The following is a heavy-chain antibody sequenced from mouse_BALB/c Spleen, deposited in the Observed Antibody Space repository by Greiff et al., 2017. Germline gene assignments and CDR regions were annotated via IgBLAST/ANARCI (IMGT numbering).Heavy chain of an antibody. CDR1: GFTFSSYG. Sequence: DVHLVESGGDLVKPGGSLKLSCAASGFTFSSYGMSWVRQTPDKRLEWVATISSGGSYTYYPDSVKGRFTISRDNAKNTLYLQMSSLKSEDTAMYYCARRRDGNWDYWGQGTTLTVSS. CDR2: ISSGGSYT. CDR3: ARRRDGNWDY. V-gene: IGHV5-6*01. J-gene: IGHJ2*01. D-gene: IGHD2-1*01.